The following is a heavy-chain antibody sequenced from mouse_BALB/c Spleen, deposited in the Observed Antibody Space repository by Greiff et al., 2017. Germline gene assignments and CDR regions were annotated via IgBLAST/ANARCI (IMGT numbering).Heavy chain of an antibody. Sequence: EVQLQQSGAELVRPGASVKLSCTASGFNIKDYYMHWVKQRPEQGLEWIGWIGPENGDTEYAPKFQGKATMTADTSSNTAYLQLSSLTSEDTAVYYCNAYGNYVAYWGQGTLVTVSA. CDR1: GFNIKDYY. D-gene: IGHD2-1*01. CDR3: NAYGNYVAY. J-gene: IGHJ3*01. CDR2: IGPENGDT. V-gene: IGHV14-4*02.